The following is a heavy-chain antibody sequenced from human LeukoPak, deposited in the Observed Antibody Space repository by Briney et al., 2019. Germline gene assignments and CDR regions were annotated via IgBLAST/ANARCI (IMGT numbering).Heavy chain of an antibody. D-gene: IGHD3-22*01. CDR3: ARAGDNSGYSDY. J-gene: IGHJ4*02. Sequence: SETLSLTCAVYGGSFSGYYWSWIRQPPGKGLEWIGEINHSGSTNYNPSLKSRVTISVDASKNQFSLKQTSVTAADTAVYYCARAGDNSGYSDYWGQGTLVTVSS. CDR2: INHSGST. V-gene: IGHV4-34*01. CDR1: GGSFSGYY.